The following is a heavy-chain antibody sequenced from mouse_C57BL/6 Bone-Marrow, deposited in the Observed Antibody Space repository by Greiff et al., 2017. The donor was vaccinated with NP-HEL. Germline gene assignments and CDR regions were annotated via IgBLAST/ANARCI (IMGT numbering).Heavy chain of an antibody. V-gene: IGHV1-81*01. CDR3: ARSWGADMDY. Sequence: VQLQQSGAELARPGASVKLSCKASGYTFTSYGISWVKQRTGQGLEWIGEIYPRSGNTCYNEKFKGKATLTADKSSSTAYMELRSLTAEDSAVYFCARSWGADMDYWGQGTSVTVSS. CDR2: IYPRSGNT. J-gene: IGHJ4*01. CDR1: GYTFTSYG.